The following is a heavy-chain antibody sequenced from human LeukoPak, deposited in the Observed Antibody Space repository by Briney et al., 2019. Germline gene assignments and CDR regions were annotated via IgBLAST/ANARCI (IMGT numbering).Heavy chain of an antibody. D-gene: IGHD1-26*01. CDR1: GFTVSSNY. Sequence: PGGSLRLSCAASGFTVSSNYMNWVRQAPGKGLEWVSYISSSSSTIYYADSVKGRFTISRDNAKNSLYLQMNSLRAEDTAVYYCAGVGATGLDYWGQGTLVTVSS. CDR3: AGVGATGLDY. CDR2: ISSSSSTI. V-gene: IGHV3-48*04. J-gene: IGHJ4*02.